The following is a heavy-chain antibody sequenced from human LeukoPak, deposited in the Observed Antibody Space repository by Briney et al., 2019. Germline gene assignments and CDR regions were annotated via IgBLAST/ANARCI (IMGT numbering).Heavy chain of an antibody. CDR1: GGSISSGDYY. CDR2: IYYSGST. J-gene: IGHJ4*02. Sequence: SETLSLTCTVSGGSISSGDYYWSWIRQPPGKGLEWIGYIYYSGSTYYNPSLESRVTISVDTSKNQFSLKLSSVTAADTAVYYCARGIYGPTYYDFWSGSSYYFDYWGQGTLVTVSS. CDR3: ARGIYGPTYYDFWSGSSYYFDY. V-gene: IGHV4-30-4*08. D-gene: IGHD3-3*01.